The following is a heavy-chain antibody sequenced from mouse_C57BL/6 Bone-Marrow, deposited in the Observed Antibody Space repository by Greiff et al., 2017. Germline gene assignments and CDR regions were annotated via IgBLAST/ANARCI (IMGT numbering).Heavy chain of an antibody. CDR3: ARPFLGFAY. CDR1: GFTFSSYG. J-gene: IGHJ3*01. Sequence: EVKLVESGGDLVKPGGSLKLSCAASGFTFSSYGMSWVRQTPDKRLEWVATISSGGSYTYYPDSVKGRFTISRDNAKNTLYLQMSSLKSEDTAMYYCARPFLGFAYWAKGLWSLSLQ. V-gene: IGHV5-6*02. CDR2: ISSGGSYT.